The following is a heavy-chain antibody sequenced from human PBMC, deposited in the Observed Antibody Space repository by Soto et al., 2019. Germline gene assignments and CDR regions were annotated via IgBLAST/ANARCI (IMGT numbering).Heavy chain of an antibody. Sequence: GGSLRLSCVASGFTFSSYATSWVRQAPGKGLEWVSAISGSGGSTYYADSVKGRFTISRDNSKNTLYLQMNSLRAEDTAVYYCAKDEDWRATSYFDYWGQGTLVTVSS. CDR2: ISGSGGST. CDR3: AKDEDWRATSYFDY. V-gene: IGHV3-23*01. CDR1: GFTFSSYA. J-gene: IGHJ4*02. D-gene: IGHD2-15*01.